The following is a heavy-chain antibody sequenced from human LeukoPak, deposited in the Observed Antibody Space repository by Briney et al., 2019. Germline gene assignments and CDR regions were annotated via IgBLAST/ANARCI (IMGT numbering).Heavy chain of an antibody. J-gene: IGHJ5*02. CDR3: ARGKVVVVVAAFLGFDP. Sequence: PSETLSLTCAVYGGSFSGYYWSWIRQPPGKGLEWIGEINHSGSTNYNPSLKSRVTISVDTSKNQFSLKLSSVTGADTAVYYCARGKVVVVVAAFLGFDPWGQGTLVTVSS. D-gene: IGHD2-15*01. V-gene: IGHV4-34*01. CDR1: GGSFSGYY. CDR2: INHSGST.